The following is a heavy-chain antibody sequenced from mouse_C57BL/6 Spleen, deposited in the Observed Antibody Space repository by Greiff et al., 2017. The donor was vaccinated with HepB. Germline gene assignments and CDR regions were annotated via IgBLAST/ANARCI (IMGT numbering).Heavy chain of an antibody. J-gene: IGHJ1*03. CDR1: GFTFSDYY. Sequence: EVKLMESGGGLVQPGGSLKLSCAASGFTFSDYYMYWVRQTPEKRLEWVAYISNGGGSTYYPDTVKGRFTISRDNAKNTLYLQMSRLKSEDTAMYYCARKRISGYGNYWYFDVWGTGTTVTVSS. CDR3: ARKRISGYGNYWYFDV. V-gene: IGHV5-12*01. CDR2: ISNGGGST. D-gene: IGHD2-1*01.